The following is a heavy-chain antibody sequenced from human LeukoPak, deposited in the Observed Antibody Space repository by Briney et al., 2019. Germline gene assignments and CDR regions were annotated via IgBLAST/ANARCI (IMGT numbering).Heavy chain of an antibody. CDR3: ARVNKPLYYYDSSGYTANDAFDI. CDR1: GGSFSGYY. D-gene: IGHD3-22*01. CDR2: INHSGST. Sequence: SETLSPTCAVYGGSFSGYYWSWIRQPPGKGLEWIGEINHSGSTNYNPSLKSRATISVDTSKNQFSLKLSSVTAADTAVYYCARVNKPLYYYDSSGYTANDAFDIWGQGTMVTVSS. J-gene: IGHJ3*02. V-gene: IGHV4-34*01.